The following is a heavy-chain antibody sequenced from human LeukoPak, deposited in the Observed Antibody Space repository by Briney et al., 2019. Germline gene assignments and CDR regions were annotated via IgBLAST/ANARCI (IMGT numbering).Heavy chain of an antibody. J-gene: IGHJ4*02. CDR1: GFTFSNYA. CDR3: AIRSTRWYFDY. Sequence: GGSLRLSCAASGFTFSNYAMSWIRQAPGKGLEWVSYISSSGRTIYYADSVKGRFTISRDNAKNSLYLQMNSLRAEDTAVYCCAIRSTRWYFDYWGQGTLVTVSS. CDR2: ISSSGRTI. D-gene: IGHD2-2*01. V-gene: IGHV3-11*01.